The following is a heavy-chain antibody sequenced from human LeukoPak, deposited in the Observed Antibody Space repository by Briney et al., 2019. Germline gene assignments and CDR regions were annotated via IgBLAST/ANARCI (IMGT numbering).Heavy chain of an antibody. Sequence: SETLSLTCTVSGGSISSYYWSWIRQPPGKGLEWIGYIYYSGSTNYNPSLKSRVTISVDTSKNQFSLKLSSVTAADTALYYCARGGIVGATMVPDALDIWGQGTMVTVSS. CDR1: GGSISSYY. V-gene: IGHV4-59*08. D-gene: IGHD1-26*01. CDR2: IYYSGST. CDR3: ARGGIVGATMVPDALDI. J-gene: IGHJ3*02.